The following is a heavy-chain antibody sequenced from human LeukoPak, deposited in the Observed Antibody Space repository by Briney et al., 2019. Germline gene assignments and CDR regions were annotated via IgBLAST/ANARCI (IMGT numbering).Heavy chain of an antibody. Sequence: TGGSLRLSCAASGFTLSSYAISWVRQGPGKGLEWVSGISGDGGSTYYADSVKGRFTTSRDNSKNTLYLQMNSLRAEDTAVYYCAKVPGYIYGPNWFDPWGQGTLVTVSS. D-gene: IGHD5-18*01. CDR2: ISGDGGST. CDR3: AKVPGYIYGPNWFDP. J-gene: IGHJ5*02. V-gene: IGHV3-23*01. CDR1: GFTLSSYA.